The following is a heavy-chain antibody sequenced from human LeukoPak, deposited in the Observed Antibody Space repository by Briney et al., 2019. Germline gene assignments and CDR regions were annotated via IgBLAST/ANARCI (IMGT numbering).Heavy chain of an antibody. J-gene: IGHJ4*02. CDR1: GFTFSNYE. CDR3: ARGWLQWVPFDY. CDR2: IKQDGSEK. D-gene: IGHD5-24*01. Sequence: GGSLRLSCAASGFTFSNYEMHWVRQAPGKGLEWVANIKQDGSEKYYVDSVKGRFTISRDNAKNSLYLQMNSLRAEDTAVYYCARGWLQWVPFDYWGQGTLVTVSS. V-gene: IGHV3-7*04.